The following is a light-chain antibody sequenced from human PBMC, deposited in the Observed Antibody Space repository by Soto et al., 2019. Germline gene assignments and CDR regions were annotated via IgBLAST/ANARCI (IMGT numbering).Light chain of an antibody. CDR3: KSYAGSNTYV. V-gene: IGLV2-8*01. CDR1: KNDIGVYDF. J-gene: IGLJ1*01. CDR2: EVV. Sequence: QSALARPSAASASPGQSVTISCTGTKNDIGVYDFVSWYQHHPGKAPRLIIYEVVQRPSGVPDRFSGSKSGNTASLTVSGLQAADEADYFCKSYAGSNTYVFGSGTKVTVL.